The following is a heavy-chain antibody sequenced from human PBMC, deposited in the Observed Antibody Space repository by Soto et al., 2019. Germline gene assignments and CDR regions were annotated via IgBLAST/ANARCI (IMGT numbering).Heavy chain of an antibody. J-gene: IGHJ5*02. CDR2: IYPGDSDT. D-gene: IGHD6-13*01. CDR3: ARFILFGSSAGTQTGFDP. V-gene: IGHV5-51*03. CDR1: GYSFTSYW. Sequence: GKSLKISCKGSGYSFTSYWIGWVRQMPGKGLEWMGIIYPGDSDTRYSPSFQGQVTISADKSISTAYLQWSSRKAPDTAMYYCARFILFGSSAGTQTGFDPWGQGTLVTVSS.